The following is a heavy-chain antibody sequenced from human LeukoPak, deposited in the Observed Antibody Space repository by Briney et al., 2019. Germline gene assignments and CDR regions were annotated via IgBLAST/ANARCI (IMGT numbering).Heavy chain of an antibody. CDR1: GGPLSSYP. Sequence: SVKVSCKASGGPLSSYPFNWVRQAPGQGLEWMGRIIPVVDLINYEQRFQGRVTMTADKSTNTAYMELSSLKSDDTAVYYCASLTPTKGYWGQGTLVTVFS. J-gene: IGHJ4*02. CDR3: ASLTPTKGY. CDR2: IIPVVDLI. V-gene: IGHV1-69*10. D-gene: IGHD4-23*01.